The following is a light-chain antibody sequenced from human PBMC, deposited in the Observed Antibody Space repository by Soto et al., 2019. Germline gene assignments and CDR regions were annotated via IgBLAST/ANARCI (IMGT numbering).Light chain of an antibody. CDR2: GAS. V-gene: IGKV3-20*01. CDR1: QSVSSSD. J-gene: IGKJ1*01. CDR3: QQYGSSRT. Sequence: ELVLTQSPGTLSLSPGERATLSCRASQSVSSSDLAWYQQKPGQAPRLLIYGASSRATGIPDRFSGSGSGIDFTLTISRLEPEDFAVYYCQQYGSSRTFGQGTKVEIK.